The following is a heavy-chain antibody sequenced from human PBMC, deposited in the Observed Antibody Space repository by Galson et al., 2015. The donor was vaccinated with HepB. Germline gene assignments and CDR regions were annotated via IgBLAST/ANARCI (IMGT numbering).Heavy chain of an antibody. V-gene: IGHV1-2*06. J-gene: IGHJ3*02. D-gene: IGHD1-26*01. CDR3: AREIVGAPDAFDI. CDR1: GYTFTGYY. CDR2: INPNSGGT. Sequence: SVKVSCKASGYTFTGYYVHWVRQAPEQGLEWMGRINPNSGGTNYAQKFQGRVTMTSDTSISTAYMELSRLRSDDTAIYYCAREIVGAPDAFDIWGQGTMVTVSS.